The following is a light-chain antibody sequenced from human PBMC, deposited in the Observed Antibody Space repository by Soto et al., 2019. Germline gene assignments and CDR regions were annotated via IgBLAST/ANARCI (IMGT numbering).Light chain of an antibody. CDR3: QQYGSSPWT. J-gene: IGKJ1*01. CDR1: QSVSSSY. V-gene: IGKV3-20*01. CDR2: GAS. Sequence: EIVLTQSPGTLSLSPGERGTLSCRASQSVSSSYLAWYQQKPGQAPRLLIYGASSRATGIPDRFSGSGSGTDFTLTISRLEPEDFAVYYCQQYGSSPWTFGQGNKVEI.